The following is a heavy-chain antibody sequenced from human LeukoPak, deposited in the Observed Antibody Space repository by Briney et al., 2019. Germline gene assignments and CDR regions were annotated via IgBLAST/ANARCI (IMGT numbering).Heavy chain of an antibody. CDR1: GGSISNY. Sequence: SETLSLTCTVSGGSISNYWSWIRQPPGKGLEWIGRIYTSGSTNYIPSLKSRLTISVDTSKNQFSLRLSSVTAADTAVYYCARDAWFGAGRTFAYWGQGTLVTVSS. CDR2: IYTSGST. D-gene: IGHD3-10*01. J-gene: IGHJ4*02. V-gene: IGHV4-4*08. CDR3: ARDAWFGAGRTFAY.